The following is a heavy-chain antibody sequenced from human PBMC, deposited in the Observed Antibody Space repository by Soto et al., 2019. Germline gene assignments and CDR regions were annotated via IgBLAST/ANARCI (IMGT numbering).Heavy chain of an antibody. J-gene: IGHJ4*02. CDR2: TYYRSKWYS. D-gene: IGHD6-19*01. V-gene: IGHV6-1*01. CDR1: GDXVSSTSSA. Sequence: QXLSLTCAISGDXVSSTSSAWSWIRQSPSRGLEWLGRTYYRSKWYSDYAVSVKSRITINPDTSKNQFSLKLNSVTPEDTAVYYCARGSYYSGWVWGQGTLGTVSS. CDR3: ARGSYYSGWV.